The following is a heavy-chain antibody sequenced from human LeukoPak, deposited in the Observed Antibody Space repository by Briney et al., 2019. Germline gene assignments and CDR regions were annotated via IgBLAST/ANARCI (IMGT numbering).Heavy chain of an antibody. J-gene: IGHJ6*02. CDR3: ARDLSSSWYYYYYGMDV. Sequence: ASVKVSCKASGYTFTGYYMHWVRQAPGQGLEWMGWINPNSGGTNYAQKFRGRVTMTRDTSISTAYMELSRLRSDDTAVYYCARDLSSSWYYYYYGMDVWGQGTTVTVSS. V-gene: IGHV1-2*02. CDR1: GYTFTGYY. D-gene: IGHD6-13*01. CDR2: INPNSGGT.